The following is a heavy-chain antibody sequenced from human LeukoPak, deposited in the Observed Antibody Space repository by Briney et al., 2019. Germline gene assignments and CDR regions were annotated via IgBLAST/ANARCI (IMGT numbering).Heavy chain of an antibody. V-gene: IGHV3-30*18. J-gene: IGHJ4*02. D-gene: IGHD6-13*01. CDR3: AKDRSLGSSWLGD. CDR1: GFTFSSYG. Sequence: GRSLRLSCAASGFTFSSYGMHGVRQAPGKGLEGVAVISYDGSNKYYADSVKGRFTISRDNSKNTLYLQMNSLRAEDTAVYYCAKDRSLGSSWLGDWGQGTLVTVSS. CDR2: ISYDGSNK.